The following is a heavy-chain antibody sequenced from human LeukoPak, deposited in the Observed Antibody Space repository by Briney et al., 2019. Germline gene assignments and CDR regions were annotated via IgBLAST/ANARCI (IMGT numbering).Heavy chain of an antibody. CDR3: ARDGTNGDNNFDY. Sequence: WASVKVSCKASGYTFTGYYMHWVRQAPGQGLEWMGRINPNSGGTNYAQKFQGRVTMTRDTSISTAYMELSRLRSDDTAVYYCARDGTNGDNNFDYWGQGTLVTVSS. CDR1: GYTFTGYY. CDR2: INPNSGGT. J-gene: IGHJ4*02. V-gene: IGHV1-2*06. D-gene: IGHD4-17*01.